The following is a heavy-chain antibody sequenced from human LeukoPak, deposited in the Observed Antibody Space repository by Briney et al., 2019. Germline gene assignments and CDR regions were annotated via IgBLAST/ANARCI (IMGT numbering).Heavy chain of an antibody. CDR2: ISFGGGHI. D-gene: IGHD2/OR15-2a*01. CDR3: ARIVLTPPYGMDV. V-gene: IGHV3-21*01. CDR1: RFTFSSYS. Sequence: GGPLRLLCVPSRFTFSSYSMLWVRRAPGRGLEWVSSISFGGGHIFYTDSVKGRFTIFRDDSKNSLYLEMNSLRAGDTAVYFCARIVLTPPYGMDVWGQGTTVTVSS. J-gene: IGHJ6*02.